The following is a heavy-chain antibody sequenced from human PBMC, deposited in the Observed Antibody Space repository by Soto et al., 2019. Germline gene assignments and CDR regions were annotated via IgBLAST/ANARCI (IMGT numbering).Heavy chain of an antibody. V-gene: IGHV3-33*01. D-gene: IGHD3-10*01. CDR3: ARDGGILWFGELCYGMDV. Sequence: PGGSLRLSCAASGFTFSSYGMHWVRQAPGKGLEWVAVIWYDGSNKYYADSVKGRFTISRDNSKNTLYLQMNSLRAEDTAVYYCARDGGILWFGELCYGMDVWGQGTPVTVSS. CDR2: IWYDGSNK. CDR1: GFTFSSYG. J-gene: IGHJ6*02.